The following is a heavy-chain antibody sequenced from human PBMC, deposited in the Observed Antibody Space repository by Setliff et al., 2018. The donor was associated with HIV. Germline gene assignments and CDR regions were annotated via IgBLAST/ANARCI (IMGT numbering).Heavy chain of an antibody. CDR3: ARAEMATIVAFDI. CDR2: IFYSGST. J-gene: IGHJ3*02. Sequence: SETLSLTCTVSGGSISSYYWSWIRQPPGKGLEWIGYIFYSGSTNYNPSLKSRVTISVDTSKNHFSLKLTSVTAADTAVYYCARAEMATIVAFDIWGQGTMVTVSS. CDR1: GGSISSYY. D-gene: IGHD5-12*01. V-gene: IGHV4-59*01.